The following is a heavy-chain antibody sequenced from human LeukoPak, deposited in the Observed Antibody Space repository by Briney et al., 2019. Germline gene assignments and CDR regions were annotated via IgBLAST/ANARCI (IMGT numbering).Heavy chain of an antibody. CDR2: IKQDGSEK. V-gene: IGHV3-7*01. CDR3: ARASYDFWSGYYGLDY. CDR1: GFTFSSYW. J-gene: IGHJ4*02. Sequence: GGSLRLPCAASGFTFSSYWMSWVRQAPGKGLEWVANIKQDGSEKYYVDSVKGRFTISRDNAKNSLYLQMNSLRAEDTAVYYCARASYDFWSGYYGLDYWGQGTLVTVSS. D-gene: IGHD3-3*01.